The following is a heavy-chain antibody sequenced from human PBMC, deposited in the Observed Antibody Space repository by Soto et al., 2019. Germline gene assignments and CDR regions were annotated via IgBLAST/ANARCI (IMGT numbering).Heavy chain of an antibody. CDR1: GYSFTTYW. V-gene: IGHV5-51*01. J-gene: IGHJ6*02. Sequence: GGSLKISCKASGYSFTTYWIAWVRQMPGKGLEWMGIINPGDSDIRYSPSFQGQVTISADNSISTAYLQWSSLKASDTAMYYCARHEQFYYYYYGMDVWGQGTAVTVSS. CDR3: ARHEQFYYYYYGMDV. CDR2: INPGDSDI. D-gene: IGHD4-4*01.